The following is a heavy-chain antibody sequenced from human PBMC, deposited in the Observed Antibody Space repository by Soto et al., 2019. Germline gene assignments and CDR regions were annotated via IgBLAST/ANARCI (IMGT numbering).Heavy chain of an antibody. CDR2: INTSNGNT. D-gene: IGHD1-7*01. CDR3: ARVSSWELRYFDF. Sequence: QVHLVQSGAEIKKPGASVKVSCKTSGYAFNTFGATWVRQAPGQGLEWMGWINTSNGNTNSVQNLQARVTMTTDTSTSTAYMELKSLRPDDTAVYYCARVSSWELRYFDFWGQGTLVTVSS. V-gene: IGHV1-18*01. CDR1: GYAFNTFG. J-gene: IGHJ4*02.